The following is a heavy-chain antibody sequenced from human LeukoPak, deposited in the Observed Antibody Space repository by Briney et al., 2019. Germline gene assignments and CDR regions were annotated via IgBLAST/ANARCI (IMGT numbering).Heavy chain of an antibody. V-gene: IGHV3-30*02. CDR2: IRYDGSNK. Sequence: GRSLRLSCAASGFTFSSYGMHWVRQAPGKGLEWVAFIRYDGSNKYYADSVKGRFTISRDNSKNTLYLQMNSLRAEDTAVYYCAKDWSPASGRGGYFDYWGQGTLATVSS. J-gene: IGHJ4*02. CDR3: AKDWSPASGRGGYFDY. CDR1: GFTFSSYG. D-gene: IGHD6-13*01.